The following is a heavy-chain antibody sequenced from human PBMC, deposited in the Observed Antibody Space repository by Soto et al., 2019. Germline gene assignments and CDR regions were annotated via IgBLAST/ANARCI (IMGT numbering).Heavy chain of an antibody. V-gene: IGHV3-48*01. Sequence: EVQLVESGGGLVQPGGSLRLSCAASGVTFSSYSMNWVRQAPGKGLEWLSYISSSSTTIYYAYSMKGRFTISRDNAKTSLYLQMNSLTVESTGVYYCARVQGVAPPTHTFAIWGPGTMVTVSS. J-gene: IGHJ3*02. D-gene: IGHD2-15*01. CDR3: ARVQGVAPPTHTFAI. CDR1: GVTFSSYS. CDR2: ISSSSTTI.